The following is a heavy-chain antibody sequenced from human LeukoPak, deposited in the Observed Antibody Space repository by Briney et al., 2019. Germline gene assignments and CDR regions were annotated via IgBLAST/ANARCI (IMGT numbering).Heavy chain of an antibody. Sequence: ASVKVSCKASGYTFTSYGINWVRQAPGQGLEWMGWINPNSGGTNYAQKFQGRVTMTRDTSISTAYMELSRLRSDDTAVYYCARGDGSLTGWFDPWGQGTLVTVSS. CDR2: INPNSGGT. V-gene: IGHV1-2*02. J-gene: IGHJ5*02. CDR3: ARGDGSLTGWFDP. CDR1: GYTFTSYG. D-gene: IGHD5-24*01.